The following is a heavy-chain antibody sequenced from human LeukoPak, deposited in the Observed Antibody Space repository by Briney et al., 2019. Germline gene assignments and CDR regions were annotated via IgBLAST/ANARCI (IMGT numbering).Heavy chain of an antibody. CDR1: GYTFTSYA. D-gene: IGHD6-13*01. J-gene: IGHJ6*04. CDR2: IIPIFGTA. Sequence: SVKVSCKASGYTFTSYAISWVRQAPGQGLEWMGRIIPIFGTANYAQKFQGRVTITTDESTSTAYMELSSLRSEDTAVYYCARGTEAGIAAAGTLGGMDVWGKGTTVTVSS. V-gene: IGHV1-69*05. CDR3: ARGTEAGIAAAGTLGGMDV.